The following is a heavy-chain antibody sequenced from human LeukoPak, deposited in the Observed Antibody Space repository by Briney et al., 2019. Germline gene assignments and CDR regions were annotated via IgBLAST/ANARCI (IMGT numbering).Heavy chain of an antibody. Sequence: ASVKVSCKVSGYTLTELSMHWVRQAPGKGLEWTGGFDPEDGETIYAQKFQGRVTMTEDTPTDTAYMELSSLRSEDTAVYYCATWGIGYCSGGSCYSGSIFVDYWGQGTLVTVSS. CDR3: ATWGIGYCSGGSCYSGSIFVDY. V-gene: IGHV1-24*01. J-gene: IGHJ4*02. CDR1: GYTLTELS. D-gene: IGHD2-15*01. CDR2: FDPEDGET.